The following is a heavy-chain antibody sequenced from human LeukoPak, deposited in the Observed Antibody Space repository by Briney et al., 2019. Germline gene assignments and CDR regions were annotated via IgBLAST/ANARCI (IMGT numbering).Heavy chain of an antibody. CDR2: INPDSGDP. D-gene: IGHD3-10*01. CDR3: ARDRSVIPVPRGIID. CDR1: GFTFTGYY. V-gene: IGHV1-2*02. J-gene: IGHJ4*02. Sequence: GGSVKVSCTGSGFTFTGYYLHWVRQAPGQGLEWLGWINPDSGDPKYAQRLQGRVIVTRDKSARTVSMELSGLRSDATAAYFSARDRSVIPVPRGIIDWGQGTLVTVFS.